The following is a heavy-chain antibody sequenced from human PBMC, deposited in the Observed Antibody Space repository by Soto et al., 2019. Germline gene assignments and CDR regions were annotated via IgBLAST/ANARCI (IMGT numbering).Heavy chain of an antibody. Sequence: GGSLRLSCAPSGFTVKGNYVGWARQASGKGLEWVTTISGTASRTYYVDSVKGRFFISRDNSKNTVTLQMNNLTLDDTAVYYCATSFRYFDNWGQGTRVTVSS. V-gene: IGHV3-23*01. CDR3: ATSFRYFDN. J-gene: IGHJ4*02. D-gene: IGHD3-9*01. CDR1: GFTVKGNY. CDR2: ISGTASRT.